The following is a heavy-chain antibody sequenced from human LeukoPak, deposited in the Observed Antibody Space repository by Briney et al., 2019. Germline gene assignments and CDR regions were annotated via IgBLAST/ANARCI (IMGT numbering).Heavy chain of an antibody. D-gene: IGHD6-13*01. V-gene: IGHV4-59*12. CDR3: ARGEVGSAAGY. Sequence: SETLSLTCTVSGGSISSDYWSWIRQPPGKGLEWIGSIYYSGSTYYNPSLKSRVTISVDTSKNQFSLKLSSVTAADTAVYYCARGEVGSAAGYWGQGTLVTVSS. CDR1: GGSISSDY. CDR2: IYYSGST. J-gene: IGHJ4*02.